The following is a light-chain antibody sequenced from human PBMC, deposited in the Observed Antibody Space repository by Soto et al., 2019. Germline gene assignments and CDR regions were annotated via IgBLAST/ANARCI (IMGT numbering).Light chain of an antibody. J-gene: IGKJ1*01. CDR1: QSVTKNY. Sequence: EIVLTQSPGTLSLSPGERATLSCRASQSVTKNYLAWYQQKPGQAPRLLIYGPSSRATGIPDRFSGSGSGTDFTLSISRLEPEDFAVYYCQQYATSPQTFGQGTKVEIK. V-gene: IGKV3-20*01. CDR2: GPS. CDR3: QQYATSPQT.